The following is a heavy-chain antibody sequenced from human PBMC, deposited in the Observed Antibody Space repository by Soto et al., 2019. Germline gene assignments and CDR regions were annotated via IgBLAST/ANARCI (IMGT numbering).Heavy chain of an antibody. CDR3: ARGGYGDYVGYYYMDV. D-gene: IGHD4-17*01. J-gene: IGHJ6*03. CDR2: INWNGGST. V-gene: IGHV3-20*01. Sequence: GGSLRLSCAASGFTFDDYGMSWVRQAPGKGLEWVSGINWNGGSTGYADSVKGRFTISSDNAKNSLYLQMNSLRAEDTALYHCARGGYGDYVGYYYMDVWGKGTTVTVSS. CDR1: GFTFDDYG.